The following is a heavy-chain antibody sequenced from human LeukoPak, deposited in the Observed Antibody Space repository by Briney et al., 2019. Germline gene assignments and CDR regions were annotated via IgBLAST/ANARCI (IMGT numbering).Heavy chain of an antibody. CDR1: GGSFSGYY. CDR2: INHSGST. Sequence: SETLSLTCAVYGGSFSGYYWSWIRQPPGKGLEWSGEINHSGSTNYNPSLKSRVTIAVDTSKNQFSLKLSSVTAADTAVYYCARIQLELRGYYYGMDVWGQGTTVTVSS. CDR3: ARIQLELRGYYYGMDV. D-gene: IGHD1-1*01. V-gene: IGHV4-34*01. J-gene: IGHJ6*02.